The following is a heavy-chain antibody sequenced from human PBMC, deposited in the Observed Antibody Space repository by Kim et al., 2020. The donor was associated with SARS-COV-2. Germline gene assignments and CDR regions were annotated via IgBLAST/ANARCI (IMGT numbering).Heavy chain of an antibody. Sequence: AASVKGRFTIYRDDSKNTAYLQMNSLKTEDTAVYYCTRTPMGYYDSGPNVWGQGTTVTVSS. J-gene: IGHJ6*02. V-gene: IGHV3-73*01. CDR3: TRTPMGYYDSGPNV. D-gene: IGHD3-16*01.